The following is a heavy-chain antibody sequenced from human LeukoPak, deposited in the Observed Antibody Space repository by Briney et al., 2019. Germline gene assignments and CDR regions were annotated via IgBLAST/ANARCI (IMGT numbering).Heavy chain of an antibody. V-gene: IGHV3-33*01. CDR2: IWYDGSNK. CDR1: GFTFSSYG. CDR3: ARDRAAEAFVY. Sequence: GGSLRLSCAASGFTFSSYGMHWVRQAPGKGLEWVAVIWYDGSNKYYADSVKGRFTISRDNSKNTLYLQMNSLRAEDTAVYYCARDRAAEAFVYWGQGTLVTVSS. D-gene: IGHD6-13*01. J-gene: IGHJ4*02.